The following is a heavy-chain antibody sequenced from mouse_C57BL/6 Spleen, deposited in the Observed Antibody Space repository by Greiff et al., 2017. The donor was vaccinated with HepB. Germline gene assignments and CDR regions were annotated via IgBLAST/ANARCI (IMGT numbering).Heavy chain of an antibody. CDR1: GYSITSGYY. CDR3: ARDEDYGSSLDY. CDR2: ISYDGSN. Sequence: EVHLVESGPGLVKPSQSLSLTCSVTGYSITSGYYWNWIRQFPGNKLEWMGYISYDGSNNYNPSLKNRISITRDTSKNQFFLKLNSVTTEDTATYYCARDEDYGSSLDYWGQGTTLTVSS. D-gene: IGHD1-1*01. V-gene: IGHV3-6*01. J-gene: IGHJ2*01.